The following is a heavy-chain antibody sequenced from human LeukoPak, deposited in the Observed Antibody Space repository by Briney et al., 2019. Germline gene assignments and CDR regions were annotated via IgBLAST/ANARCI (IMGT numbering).Heavy chain of an antibody. V-gene: IGHV4-39*01. CDR3: ARHRTIWDAFDI. Sequence: PSETLSLTCTVSGGSIISSSYYWGWIRQPPGKGLEWVGSIYYSGSTYYNPSLKSRVTISVDTSKNQFSLKLSSVTAADTAVYYCARHRTIWDAFDIWGQGTMVTVSS. CDR1: GGSIISSSYY. D-gene: IGHD1-7*01. J-gene: IGHJ3*02. CDR2: IYYSGST.